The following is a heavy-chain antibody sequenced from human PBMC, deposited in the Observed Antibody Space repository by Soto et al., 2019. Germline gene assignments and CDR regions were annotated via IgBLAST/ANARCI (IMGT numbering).Heavy chain of an antibody. CDR3: ARDLKRHSLIVWYYYYGMDV. J-gene: IGHJ6*02. Sequence: GGSLRLSCAASGFTFSSYAMHWVRQAPGKGLEWVAVISYDGSNKYYAYSVKGRFTISRDNSKNTLYLQMNSLRAEDTAVYYCARDLKRHSLIVWYYYYGMDVWGQGTTVTVSS. CDR1: GFTFSSYA. CDR2: ISYDGSNK. V-gene: IGHV3-30-3*01. D-gene: IGHD6-25*01.